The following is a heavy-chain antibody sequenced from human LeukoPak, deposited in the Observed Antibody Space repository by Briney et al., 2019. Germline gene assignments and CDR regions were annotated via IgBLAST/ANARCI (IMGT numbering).Heavy chain of an antibody. J-gene: IGHJ4*02. Sequence: ASVKVSCKASGFTFTSSAVQWVRQARGQRLEWIGWIVVGSGNTNYAQKFQERVTITRDMSTSTAYMELSSLRSEDTVVYYCAADTKWELLFDYWGQGTLVTVSS. V-gene: IGHV1-58*01. CDR1: GFTFTSSA. CDR3: AADTKWELLFDY. D-gene: IGHD1-26*01. CDR2: IVVGSGNT.